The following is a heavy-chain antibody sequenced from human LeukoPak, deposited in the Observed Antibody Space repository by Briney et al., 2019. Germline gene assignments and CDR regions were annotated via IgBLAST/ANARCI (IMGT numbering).Heavy chain of an antibody. CDR2: VNPNSGGT. V-gene: IGHV1-2*02. J-gene: IGHJ5*02. D-gene: IGHD5-24*01. CDR1: GYTFTGYY. Sequence: ASVKVSCKASGYTFTGYYMHWVRQAPGQGLEWMGWVNPNSGGTNYAQKFQGRVTMTRDTSISTAYMELSRLRSDDTAVYYCARSPRDSGWFDPWGQGTLVTVSS. CDR3: ARSPRDSGWFDP.